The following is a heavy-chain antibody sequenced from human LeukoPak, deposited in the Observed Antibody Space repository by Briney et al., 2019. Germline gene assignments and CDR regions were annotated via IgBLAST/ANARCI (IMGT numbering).Heavy chain of an antibody. V-gene: IGHV4-30-2*01. CDR2: TYHSGST. D-gene: IGHD6-6*01. Sequence: SETLSLTCTVSGGSISSSSYYWSWIRQPPGKGLEWIGYTYHSGSTYYNPSLKSRVTISVDRSKNQFSLKLSSVTAADTAVYYCARMIAYSSSPRIYFDYWGQGTLVTVSS. J-gene: IGHJ4*02. CDR3: ARMIAYSSSPRIYFDY. CDR1: GGSISSSSYY.